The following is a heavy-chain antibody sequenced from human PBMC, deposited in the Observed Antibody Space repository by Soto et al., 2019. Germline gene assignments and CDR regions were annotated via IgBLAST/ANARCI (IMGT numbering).Heavy chain of an antibody. CDR3: AKHSTSPGYMSSYFDX. V-gene: IGHV3-30*18. D-gene: IGHD6-6*01. Sequence: GGSLRLSCAASGFSFRTYGMHWVRQAPGKGLEWVGFISNDGSNTYYAYSVKGSLTISRDNSNNTLYLQMNSLRAEDTAMYYCAKHSTSPGYMSSYFDXWGRVTLVTVSX. CDR2: ISNDGSNT. J-gene: IGHJ4*02. CDR1: GFSFRTYG.